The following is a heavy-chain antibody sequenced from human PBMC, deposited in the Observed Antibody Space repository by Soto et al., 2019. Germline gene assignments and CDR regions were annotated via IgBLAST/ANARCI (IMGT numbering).Heavy chain of an antibody. Sequence: EVHLVEAGGGLVKPGESLTLSCAASGFTFGSFTLNWVRQAPGKGLEWVSSISSSSAYIYYAESVKGRFTISRDNARSTLYLQRNSLRLDDTAVYVWARDGLTCGGDWGQGTLVAVSS. CDR1: GFTFGSFT. CDR2: ISSSSAYI. D-gene: IGHD3-16*01. CDR3: ARDGLTCGGD. V-gene: IGHV3-21*06. J-gene: IGHJ4*02.